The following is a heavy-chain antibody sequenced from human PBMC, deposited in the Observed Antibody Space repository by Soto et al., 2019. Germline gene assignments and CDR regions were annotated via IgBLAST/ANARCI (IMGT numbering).Heavy chain of an antibody. CDR2: MSTYTGDT. D-gene: IGHD3-10*01. CDR3: ARDPGGATGFDP. J-gene: IGHJ5*02. CDR1: GYSFTVYG. V-gene: IGHV1-18*01. Sequence: QVRLVQSGAEVKRPGASVKVSCKTYGYSFTVYGISWVRQAPGQGLEWMGWMSTYTGDTNYARKFRGRVTMTTDISASTASMELRSLTSDDTAVYYCARDPGGATGFDPWGQGTPVIDST.